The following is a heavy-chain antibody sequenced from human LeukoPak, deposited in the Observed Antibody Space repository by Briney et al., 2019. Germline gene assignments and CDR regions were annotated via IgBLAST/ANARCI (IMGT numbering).Heavy chain of an antibody. Sequence: GGSLRLSCAASGFTFSSHWMTWVRQAPGRGLEWVANIKQDGSDKYYVDSVKGRFTVSRDNAVNSLYLQMDSLRAEDTAVYYCGRGHRFCSRGNCNSPVDYWGQGTLVTVSS. CDR1: GFTFSSHW. V-gene: IGHV3-7*02. J-gene: IGHJ4*02. CDR3: GRGHRFCSRGNCNSPVDY. D-gene: IGHD2-15*01. CDR2: IKQDGSDK.